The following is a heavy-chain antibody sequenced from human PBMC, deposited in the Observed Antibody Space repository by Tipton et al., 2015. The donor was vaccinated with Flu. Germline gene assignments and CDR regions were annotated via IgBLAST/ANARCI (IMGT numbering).Heavy chain of an antibody. CDR1: GYSISSGYY. J-gene: IGHJ4*02. CDR2: IYHSGST. V-gene: IGHV4-38-2*02. D-gene: IGHD5-18*01. CDR3: ARLRTAMITYYFDY. Sequence: GLVKPSETLSLTCTVSGYSISSGYYWGWIRQPPGKGLEWIGSIYHSGSTYYNPSLKSRVTISVDTSKNQFSLKLSSVTAADTAVYYCARLRTAMITYYFDYWGQGTLVTVSS.